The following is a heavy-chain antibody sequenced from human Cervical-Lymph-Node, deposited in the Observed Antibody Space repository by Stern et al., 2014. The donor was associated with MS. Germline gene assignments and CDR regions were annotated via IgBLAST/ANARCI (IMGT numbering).Heavy chain of an antibody. CDR3: AKDGQAGAKTYFDY. CDR1: GFTFSTYG. CDR2: ISYDGSNE. J-gene: IGHJ4*02. D-gene: IGHD1-26*01. V-gene: IGHV3-30*18. Sequence: DQLVESGGGVVQPGRSLRLSCAASGFTFSTYGMHWVRQAPGKGLEWVTFISYDGSNEYHVDSVKGRFTISRDNSKNTLYLQMDSLRAEDTAVYHCAKDGQAGAKTYFDYWGQGTLVAVSS.